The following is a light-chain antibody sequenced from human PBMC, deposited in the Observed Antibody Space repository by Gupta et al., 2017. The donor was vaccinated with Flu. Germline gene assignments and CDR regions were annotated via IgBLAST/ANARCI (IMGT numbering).Light chain of an antibody. Sequence: DIQMTQSPSSLSASVGDRVTITCRASQSISSYLNWYQQKTGKAPKLLIYAASSLQGGLASKLSSSGGGTDFTLTSSSLQPEDLATYYCQQSDNNPRRTFGQGTKVEIK. CDR2: AAS. CDR3: QQSDNNPRRT. CDR1: QSISSY. J-gene: IGKJ1*01. V-gene: IGKV1-39*01.